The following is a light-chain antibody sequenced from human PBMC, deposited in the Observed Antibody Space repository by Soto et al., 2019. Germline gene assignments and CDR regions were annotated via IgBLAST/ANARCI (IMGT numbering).Light chain of an antibody. Sequence: QSALTQPASVSGSPGQSITISCTGTSSDVGGYNYVSWYQQYPGKAPKLMIYDVTNRPSGVSNRFSGSKSGNTASLTISGLQAEDDADYYCSSYTSSDTLLFGGGTKVTVL. CDR3: SSYTSSDTLL. CDR2: DVT. V-gene: IGLV2-14*01. CDR1: SSDVGGYNY. J-gene: IGLJ2*01.